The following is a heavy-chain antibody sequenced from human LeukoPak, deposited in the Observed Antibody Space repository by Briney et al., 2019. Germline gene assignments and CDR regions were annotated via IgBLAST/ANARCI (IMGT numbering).Heavy chain of an antibody. V-gene: IGHV1-69*05. J-gene: IGHJ4*02. D-gene: IGHD3-22*01. CDR2: IIPIFGTA. CDR3: ARMSYDSSGYYDY. Sequence: GASVKVSXKASGGTFSSYAISWVRQAPGQGLEWIGGIIPIFGTANYAQKFQGRVTITTDESTSTAYMELSSLRSEDTAVYYCARMSYDSSGYYDYWGQGTLVTVSS. CDR1: GGTFSSYA.